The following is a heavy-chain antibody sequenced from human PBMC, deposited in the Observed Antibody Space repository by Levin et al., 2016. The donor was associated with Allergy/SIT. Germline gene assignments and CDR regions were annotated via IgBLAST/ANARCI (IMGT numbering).Heavy chain of an antibody. V-gene: IGHV3-23*01. CDR3: AKNGERELLYGMDV. CDR2: ISGSGGST. J-gene: IGHJ6*02. D-gene: IGHD1-7*01. Sequence: WIRQPPGKGLEWVSAISGSGGSTYYADSVKGRFTISRDNSKNTLYLQMNSLRAEDTAVYYCAKNGERELLYGMDVWGQGTTVTVSS.